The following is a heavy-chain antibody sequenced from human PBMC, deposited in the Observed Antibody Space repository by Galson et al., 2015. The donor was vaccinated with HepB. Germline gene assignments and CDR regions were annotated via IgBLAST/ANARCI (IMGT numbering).Heavy chain of an antibody. D-gene: IGHD6-13*01. V-gene: IGHV5-51*01. J-gene: IGHJ5*02. CDR3: ARLRSWYSRFDP. Sequence: QSGAEVKKPGESLKISCKGSGYSFATYCIGWVRQMPGKGLEWMGIICPGDSETRYSPSFQGQVTISADKSISTAYLQWSSLKASDTAMYFCARLRSWYSRFDPWGQGTLVTVSS. CDR1: GYSFATYC. CDR2: ICPGDSET.